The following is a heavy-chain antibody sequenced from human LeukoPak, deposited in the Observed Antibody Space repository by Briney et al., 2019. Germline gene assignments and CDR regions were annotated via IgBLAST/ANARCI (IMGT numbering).Heavy chain of an antibody. CDR1: GFTFDNYA. J-gene: IGHJ4*02. Sequence: GGSLRLSCALSGFTFDNYAFHWVRQAPGKGLEWVSGISWNSGRIDYADSVKGRFTISRDNAKNSLYLQMNSLRAEDTAVYYCAREGYYDSSGYLGVFDYWGQGTLVTVSS. V-gene: IGHV3-9*01. CDR2: ISWNSGRI. D-gene: IGHD3-22*01. CDR3: AREGYYDSSGYLGVFDY.